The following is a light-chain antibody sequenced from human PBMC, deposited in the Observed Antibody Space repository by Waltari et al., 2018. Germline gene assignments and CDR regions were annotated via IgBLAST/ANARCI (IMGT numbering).Light chain of an antibody. Sequence: QSALTQPRSVSGPPGQSVTISCTGTSSDVGGYDFLTWYQQHPGKAPKLIMYYVSQRPSGVPDRFSGSKSGNTASLTITGLQAEDEAEYYCCSHAGSDTFCVFGGGTKVTVL. CDR1: SSDVGGYDF. J-gene: IGLJ3*02. CDR2: YVS. CDR3: CSHAGSDTFCV. V-gene: IGLV2-11*01.